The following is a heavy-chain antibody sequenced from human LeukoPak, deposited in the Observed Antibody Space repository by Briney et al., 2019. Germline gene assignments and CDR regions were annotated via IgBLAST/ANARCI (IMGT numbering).Heavy chain of an antibody. J-gene: IGHJ5*02. CDR2: IHYTGST. Sequence: SETLSLTCTVSGGSISNYWSWIRHSPGKGLECIGYIHYTGSTNYNPSLKSRVTISVETSKNQFSLKLKSVTAADTAVYYCARGGYYGSGNDFRFDPWGQGTLVTVSS. CDR1: GGSISNY. V-gene: IGHV4-59*01. CDR3: ARGGYYGSGNDFRFDP. D-gene: IGHD3-10*01.